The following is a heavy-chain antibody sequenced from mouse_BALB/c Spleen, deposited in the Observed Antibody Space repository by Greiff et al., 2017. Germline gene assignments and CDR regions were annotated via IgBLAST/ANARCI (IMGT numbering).Heavy chain of an antibody. CDR3: TRSPSYWYFDV. CDR2: IYPSDSYT. J-gene: IGHJ1*01. Sequence: QVQLQQPGAELVRPGASVKLSCKASGYTFTSYWINWVKQRPGQGLEWIGNIYPSDSYTNYNQKFKDKATLTVDKSSSTAYMQLSSPTSEDSAVYYCTRSPSYWYFDVWGAGTTVTVSS. V-gene: IGHV1-69*02. CDR1: GYTFTSYW.